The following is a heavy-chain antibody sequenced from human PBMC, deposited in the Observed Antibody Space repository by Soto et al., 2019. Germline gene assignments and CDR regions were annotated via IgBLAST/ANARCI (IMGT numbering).Heavy chain of an antibody. CDR2: INPNSGGT. CDR1: GYTFTGYY. D-gene: IGHD3-9*01. CDR3: ARERYYDIYTGPYYGMDV. J-gene: IGHJ6*02. Sequence: GASVKVSCKASGYTFTGYYMHWVRQAPGQGLEWMGWINPNSGGTNYAQKFQGWVTMTRDTSISTAYMELSRLRSDDTAVYYCARERYYDIYTGPYYGMDVWGQGTTVTVSS. V-gene: IGHV1-2*04.